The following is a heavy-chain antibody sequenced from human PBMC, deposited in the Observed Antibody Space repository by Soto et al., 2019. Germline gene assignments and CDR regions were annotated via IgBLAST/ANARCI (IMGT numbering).Heavy chain of an antibody. D-gene: IGHD6-13*01. J-gene: IGHJ4*02. CDR1: GGTFSSYA. V-gene: IGHV1-69*13. CDR2: IIPIFGTA. Sequence: GASVKVSCKASGGTFSSYAISWVRQAPGQGLEWMGGIIPIFGTANYAQKFQGRVTITADESTSTAYMELSSLRSGDTAVYFCARSHSYSNSWYDYWGQGTPVTVSS. CDR3: ARSHSYSNSWYDY.